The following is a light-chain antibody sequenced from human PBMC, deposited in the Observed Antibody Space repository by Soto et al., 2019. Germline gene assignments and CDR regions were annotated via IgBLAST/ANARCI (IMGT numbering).Light chain of an antibody. CDR3: QKYNGAPFT. J-gene: IGKJ3*01. Sequence: DIQMTQSPSSLSASVGDGVTITCRASQGMANYLAWYQQKPGKVPKLLIYAASTLEPGVPSRFSGSGFGTDFTLSISSLQPEDFATYYCQKYNGAPFTFGPGTKVDIK. CDR1: QGMANY. CDR2: AAS. V-gene: IGKV1-27*01.